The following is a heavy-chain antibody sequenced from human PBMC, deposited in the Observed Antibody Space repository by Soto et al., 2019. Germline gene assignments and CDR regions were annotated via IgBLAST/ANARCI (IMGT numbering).Heavy chain of an antibody. CDR3: ARDQSVAGPTTLFDP. CDR2: INSAGSST. V-gene: IGHV3-74*01. Sequence: EVQLVESGGGLVQPGGSLRLSCAASGFTFSSYWMHWVRQAPGKGLVWVSRINSAGSSTTYADSVKGRFTISRDNAKNTLYLQMHSVRAEDTAVYYCARDQSVAGPTTLFDPWGQGTLVTVSS. CDR1: GFTFSSYW. D-gene: IGHD6-19*01. J-gene: IGHJ5*02.